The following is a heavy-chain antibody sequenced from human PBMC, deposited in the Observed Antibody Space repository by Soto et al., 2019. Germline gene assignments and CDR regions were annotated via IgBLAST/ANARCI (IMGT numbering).Heavy chain of an antibody. CDR1: GGSIGSYY. CDR3: ARDRVDTAKAKPYYYYVMDV. D-gene: IGHD5-18*01. CDR2: IYYSGST. V-gene: IGHV4-59*01. J-gene: IGHJ6*02. Sequence: PSETLSLTCTVSGGSIGSYYRSWIRQPPGKGLEWIGYIYYSGSTNYNPSLKSRVTISVDTSKNQFSLKLSSVTAADTAVYYCARDRVDTAKAKPYYYYVMDVWGQGITVSVSS.